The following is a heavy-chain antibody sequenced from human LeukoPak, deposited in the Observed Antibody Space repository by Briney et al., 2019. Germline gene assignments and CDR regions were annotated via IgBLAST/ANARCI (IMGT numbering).Heavy chain of an antibody. CDR3: AKGHPGDAYYCYYGMDV. CDR1: GFTFSDYS. D-gene: IGHD1-26*01. V-gene: IGHV3-23*01. CDR2: LSGSGGTT. J-gene: IGHJ6*02. Sequence: GGSLRLSCAASGFTFSDYSMSWVRQAPGKGLEWVSALSGSGGTTYSADSVKGRFTISRDNSKNTLYLQMNSLRAEDTAVYYCAKGHPGDAYYCYYGMDVWGQGTTVTVSS.